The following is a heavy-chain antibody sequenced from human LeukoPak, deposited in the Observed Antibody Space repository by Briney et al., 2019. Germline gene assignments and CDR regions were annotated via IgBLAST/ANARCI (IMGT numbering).Heavy chain of an antibody. V-gene: IGHV4-59*01. CDR2: ISYSGST. Sequence: SVTLSLTCTVSGGSISGYYWSWIRQPPGKGLEWVGYISYSGSTNYNPSLKSRVTISVDTSKNQFSLKLSSVTAADTAIYYCARDGRAGSLFAYWGQGTLVTVSS. J-gene: IGHJ4*02. CDR1: GGSISGYY. CDR3: ARDGRAGSLFAY. D-gene: IGHD6-19*01.